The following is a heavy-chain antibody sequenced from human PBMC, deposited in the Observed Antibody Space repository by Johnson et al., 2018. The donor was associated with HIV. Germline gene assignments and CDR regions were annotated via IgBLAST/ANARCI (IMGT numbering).Heavy chain of an antibody. D-gene: IGHD1-14*01. CDR2: IYSGGST. CDR3: ARDQSNGGNRGAFEI. V-gene: IGHV3-66*01. J-gene: IGHJ3*02. CDR1: GFTVSSNY. Sequence: QLVESGGGLVQPGGSLRLSCAAFGFTVSSNYMSWVRQAPGKGLEWVSVIYSGGSTYYADSVKGRFTISRDNSKNTLYLHMNSLRAEDTAVYYCARDQSNGGNRGAFEIWGQGTVVTVSS.